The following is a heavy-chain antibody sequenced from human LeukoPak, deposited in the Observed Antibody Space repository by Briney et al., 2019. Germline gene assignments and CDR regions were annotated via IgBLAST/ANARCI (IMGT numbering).Heavy chain of an antibody. CDR2: ISAYNGNT. D-gene: IGHD3-22*01. J-gene: IGHJ4*02. Sequence: GASVKVSCKASGYTFTSYGISWVRQAPGQGLEWMGWISAYNGNTNYAQKLQGRVTMTTDTSTSTAYMELRSLRSDDTAVYYCARDPPNYYDSSGYPLLTPGEPHNYWGQGTLVTVSS. CDR3: ARDPPNYYDSSGYPLLTPGEPHNY. CDR1: GYTFTSYG. V-gene: IGHV1-18*01.